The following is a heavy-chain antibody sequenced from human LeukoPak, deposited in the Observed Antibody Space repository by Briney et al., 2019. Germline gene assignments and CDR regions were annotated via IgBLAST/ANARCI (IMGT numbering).Heavy chain of an antibody. D-gene: IGHD3-10*01. J-gene: IGHJ4*02. CDR2: IKQDGSEK. V-gene: IGHV3-7*01. CDR3: AKLAKYFYGSETFYFFEH. CDR1: GFTFSSYW. Sequence: GGSLRLSCAASGFTFSSYWMSWVRQAPGKGLEWVANIKQDGSEKYYVDSVKGRFTISRDNAKNSLYLQMNSLRAEDTAVYYCAKLAKYFYGSETFYFFEHWGQGTPVTASS.